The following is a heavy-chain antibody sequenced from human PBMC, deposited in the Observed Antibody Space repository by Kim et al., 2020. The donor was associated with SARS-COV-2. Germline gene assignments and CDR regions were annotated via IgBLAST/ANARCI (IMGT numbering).Heavy chain of an antibody. CDR3: ARGGKLLWFGELLSYYGMDV. J-gene: IGHJ6*02. CDR2: ISSSGSTI. Sequence: GGSLRLSCAASGFTFSSYEMNWVRQAPGKGLEWVSYISSSGSTIYYADSVKGRFTISRDNAKNSLYLQMNSLRAEDTAVYYCARGGKLLWFGELLSYYGMDVWGQGTTVTVSS. V-gene: IGHV3-48*03. CDR1: GFTFSSYE. D-gene: IGHD3-10*01.